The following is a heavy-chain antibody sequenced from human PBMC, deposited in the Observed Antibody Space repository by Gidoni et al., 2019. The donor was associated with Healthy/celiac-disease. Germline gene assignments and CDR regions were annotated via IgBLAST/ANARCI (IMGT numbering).Heavy chain of an antibody. V-gene: IGHV3-23*01. D-gene: IGHD3-22*01. CDR2: ISGSGGST. Sequence: EVQLLESGGGLVQPGGSLRLSCAASGFTFSSYAMSWVRQAPGKGLECVSAISGSGGSTYYADSVKGRFTISRDNSKNTLYLQMNSLRAEDTAVYYCANLHYYDSSGPVFQHWGQGTLVTVSS. CDR1: GFTFSSYA. J-gene: IGHJ1*01. CDR3: ANLHYYDSSGPVFQH.